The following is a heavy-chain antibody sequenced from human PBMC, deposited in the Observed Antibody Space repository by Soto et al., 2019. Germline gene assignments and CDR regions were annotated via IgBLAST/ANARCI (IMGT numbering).Heavy chain of an antibody. CDR2: ISTYNGDT. Sequence: ASVKVSCKASGYTFTSYAITWVRQAPGQGLEWMGWISTYNGDTKYAQNLQGRVTITTDTSTRTAYMELRSLKSDDTAVYYCARGSLLRTIPEHRGRGTLVTVSS. V-gene: IGHV1-18*01. CDR3: ARGSLLRTIPEH. D-gene: IGHD3-3*01. J-gene: IGHJ4*02. CDR1: GYTFTSYA.